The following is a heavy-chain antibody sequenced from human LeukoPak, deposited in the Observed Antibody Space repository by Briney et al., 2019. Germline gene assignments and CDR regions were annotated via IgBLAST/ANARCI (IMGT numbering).Heavy chain of an antibody. D-gene: IGHD6-13*01. CDR2: INPNSGGA. V-gene: IGHV1-2*02. J-gene: IGHJ6*02. Sequence: GASVKVSCKASGYTFTGYYMHWVRQAPGQGLEWMGWINPNSGGANYAQKFQGRVTMTRDTSISTAYMELSRLRSDDTAVYYCARAQQLVPGLNYYYYGMDVWGQGTLVTVSS. CDR1: GYTFTGYY. CDR3: ARAQQLVPGLNYYYYGMDV.